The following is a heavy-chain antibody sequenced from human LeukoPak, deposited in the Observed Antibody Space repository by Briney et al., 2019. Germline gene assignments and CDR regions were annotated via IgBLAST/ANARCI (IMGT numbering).Heavy chain of an antibody. CDR2: IKEDGSET. CDR3: ARDGRCSSTSCYDDDAFDI. Sequence: PGESLRLSCAASGFTFKKYWMNWVRQVPGKGLECLANIKEDGSETYYADSVKGRFTISRDNPKNLLFLQINSLRVEDTAVYYCARDGRCSSTSCYDDDAFDIWGQGTMVTVSS. CDR1: GFTFKKYW. J-gene: IGHJ3*02. V-gene: IGHV3-7*01. D-gene: IGHD2-2*01.